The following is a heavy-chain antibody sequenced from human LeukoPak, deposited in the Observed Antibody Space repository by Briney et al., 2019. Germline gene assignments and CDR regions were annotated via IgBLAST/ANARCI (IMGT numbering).Heavy chain of an antibody. CDR1: GDIFTSYY. Sequence: ASVKVSCKASGDIFTSYYMHWVRQAPGQGLEWMGIINPSGGSTSYAQKFQGRVTMTRDTSTSTVYMELSSLRSEDTAVYYCARAYSSGYYVPRGPFDYWGQGTLVTVSS. D-gene: IGHD3-22*01. CDR3: ARAYSSGYYVPRGPFDY. V-gene: IGHV1-46*01. J-gene: IGHJ4*02. CDR2: INPSGGST.